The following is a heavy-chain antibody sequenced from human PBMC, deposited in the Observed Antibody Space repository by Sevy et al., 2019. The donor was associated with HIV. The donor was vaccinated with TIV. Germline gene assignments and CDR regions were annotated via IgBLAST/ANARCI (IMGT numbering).Heavy chain of an antibody. Sequence: GESLKISCAVSGFTFSRYAMQWVRQAPGKGLEWVAVMSYDGGNKYYADSVKGRFTISRDNSKNTLFLHMNSLRAEDTAVYYCARIGMGQTYGTPPWYWGQGTLVTVSS. CDR2: MSYDGGNK. CDR1: GFTFSRYA. V-gene: IGHV3-30-3*01. D-gene: IGHD3-10*01. J-gene: IGHJ4*02. CDR3: ARIGMGQTYGTPPWY.